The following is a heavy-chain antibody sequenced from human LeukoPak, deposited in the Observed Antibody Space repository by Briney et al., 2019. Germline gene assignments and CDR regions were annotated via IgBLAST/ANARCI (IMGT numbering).Heavy chain of an antibody. Sequence: PGGSLRLSCAASGFTVSSNYMSWVRQAPGKGLEWVSVIYSGGSTYYADSVKGRFTISRDNSKNTLYLQMNSLRAEDTAVYYCARRVQRRYGSGNLVRAFDIWGQGTMVTVSS. CDR1: GFTVSSNY. V-gene: IGHV3-53*01. J-gene: IGHJ3*02. CDR3: ARRVQRRYGSGNLVRAFDI. CDR2: IYSGGST. D-gene: IGHD3-10*01.